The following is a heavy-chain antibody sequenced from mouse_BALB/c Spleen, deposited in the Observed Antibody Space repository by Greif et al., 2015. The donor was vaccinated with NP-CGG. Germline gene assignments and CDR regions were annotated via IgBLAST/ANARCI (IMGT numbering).Heavy chain of an antibody. V-gene: IGHV5-2*01. CDR2: ITSDGGST. Sequence: EVQGVESGGGLVQPGESLQLSCESNEYEFPSPDMSWVRKTPEKRLELVAAITSDGGSTYYPDTMERRFLISRDKTKKALRLQMSSLTSEDTALYDCARHYHGRSWYVDVWGAGTTVTVSS. CDR1: EYEFPSPD. D-gene: IGHD1-1*01. J-gene: IGHJ1*01. CDR3: ARHYHGRSWYVDV.